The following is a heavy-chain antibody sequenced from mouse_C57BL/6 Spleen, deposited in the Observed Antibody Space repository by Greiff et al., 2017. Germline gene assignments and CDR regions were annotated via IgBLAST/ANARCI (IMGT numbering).Heavy chain of an antibody. D-gene: IGHD1-1*01. CDR3: ARSYYGSPFAY. V-gene: IGHV1-59*01. CDR2: IDPSDSYT. J-gene: IGHJ3*01. CDR1: GYTFTSYW. Sequence: QVQLQQPGAELVRPGTSVKLSCKASGYTFTSYWMHWVKQRPGQGLEWIGVIDPSDSYTNYNQKFKGKATLTVDTSSSTAYMQLSSLTSEDSAVYYCARSYYGSPFAYWGQGTLVTVSA.